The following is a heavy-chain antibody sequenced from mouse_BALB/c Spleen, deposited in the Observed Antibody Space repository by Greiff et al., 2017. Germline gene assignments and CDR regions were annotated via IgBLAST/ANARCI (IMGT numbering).Heavy chain of an antibody. CDR3: AIICYDYDGAAY. CDR1: GYSITSDYA. J-gene: IGHJ3*01. V-gene: IGHV3-2*02. Sequence: VQLQQSGPGLVKPSQSLSLTCTVTGYSITSDYAWYGLRQSPGNKLEWMGYISNSGSTSYNPSLKSRITITRDTYKNQFFLQLNSVTTEDAATYCCAIICYDYDGAAYWGQGTLVTVSA. CDR2: ISNSGST. D-gene: IGHD2-4*01.